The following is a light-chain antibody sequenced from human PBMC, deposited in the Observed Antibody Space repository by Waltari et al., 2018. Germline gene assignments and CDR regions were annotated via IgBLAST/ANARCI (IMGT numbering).Light chain of an antibody. CDR2: DVS. J-gene: IGLJ3*02. CDR3: SSYTTTSSWV. V-gene: IGLV2-14*01. Sequence: QSALTQPASVSGSPGQSITISCTGTSGDIGNYKFVSWYQQEPGRAPKLSVYDVSQRPSGVSNRFSGSKSGNTASLTISGVQAEDEADYYCSSYTTTSSWVFGGGTKLTVL. CDR1: SGDIGNYKF.